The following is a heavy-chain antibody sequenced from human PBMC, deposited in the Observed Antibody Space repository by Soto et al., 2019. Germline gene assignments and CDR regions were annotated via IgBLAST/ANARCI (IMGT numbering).Heavy chain of an antibody. CDR2: ITTSSTSV. J-gene: IGHJ4*02. D-gene: IGHD6-6*01. V-gene: IGHV3-21*04. CDR3: AKEVRIAAPLDYFDY. CDR1: GFTFSSYT. Sequence: PGGSLRLSCAASGFTFSSYTMNWVRQAPGKGLEWVSSITTSSTSVYYADSVKGRFTISRDNSKNTLYLQMNSLRAEDTAVYYCAKEVRIAAPLDYFDYWGQGTLVTVSS.